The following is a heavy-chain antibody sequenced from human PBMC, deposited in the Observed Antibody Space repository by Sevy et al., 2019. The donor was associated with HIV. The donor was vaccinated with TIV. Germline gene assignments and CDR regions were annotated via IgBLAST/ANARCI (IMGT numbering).Heavy chain of an antibody. CDR3: AREGIGYCSGGSCYSAYYYYYYGMDV. V-gene: IGHV1-2*02. Sequence: ASVKVSCKASGYTFTGYYMHWVRQAPGQGLEWMGWINPNSGGTNYAQKFQGRVTMTRDTYISTAYMELSRLRSDDTAVYYCAREGIGYCSGGSCYSAYYYYYYGMDVWGQGTTVTVSS. CDR1: GYTFTGYY. J-gene: IGHJ6*02. CDR2: INPNSGGT. D-gene: IGHD2-15*01.